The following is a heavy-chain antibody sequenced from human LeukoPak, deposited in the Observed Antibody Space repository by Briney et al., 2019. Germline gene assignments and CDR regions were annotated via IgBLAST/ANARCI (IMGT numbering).Heavy chain of an antibody. Sequence: GKSLRLSCAASGFTFSSYAMHWVRQPPGKGLEWVAVISYDGSDKYYADSVKGRFSISRDRSKNTLSLQMDSLRADDTAVYYCARDHAMGGSGWYFFKYWGQGTLVTVSS. CDR1: GFTFSSYA. CDR3: ARDHAMGGSGWYFFKY. V-gene: IGHV3-30*01. D-gene: IGHD6-19*01. CDR2: ISYDGSDK. J-gene: IGHJ4*02.